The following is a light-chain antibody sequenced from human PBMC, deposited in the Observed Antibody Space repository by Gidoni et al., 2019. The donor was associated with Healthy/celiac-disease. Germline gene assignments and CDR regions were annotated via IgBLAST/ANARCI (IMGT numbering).Light chain of an antibody. Sequence: EIVMTQSPATLSVSPGERATLSCRASQSVSSNLAWYQQKPGQAPRPLIYGASTRATGIPARFSGSGSGTEFTLTISSLQSEDFAVYYCQQYNNLASTFGPGTKVDIK. J-gene: IGKJ3*01. V-gene: IGKV3-15*01. CDR3: QQYNNLAST. CDR2: GAS. CDR1: QSVSSN.